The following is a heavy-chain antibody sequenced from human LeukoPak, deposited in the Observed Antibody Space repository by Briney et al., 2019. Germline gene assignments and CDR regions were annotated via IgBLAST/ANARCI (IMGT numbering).Heavy chain of an antibody. CDR3: ARHSSSNWISWFDV. J-gene: IGHJ6*02. V-gene: IGHV4-30-4*01. Sequence: SQTLSLTCTVSGGSIRSDDFYWIWVRQPPGRGLEYMGHVFYSGSTYYNPSLESRLIISVDTSNNQFSLGLGSVTAADTALYYCARHSSSNWISWFDVWGQGTTVTVSS. CDR2: VFYSGST. CDR1: GGSIRSDDFY. D-gene: IGHD6-13*01.